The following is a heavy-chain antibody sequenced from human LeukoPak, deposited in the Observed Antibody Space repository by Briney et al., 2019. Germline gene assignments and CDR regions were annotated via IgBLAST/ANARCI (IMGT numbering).Heavy chain of an antibody. D-gene: IGHD2-2*01. J-gene: IGHJ3*02. Sequence: GESLKISCKGSGYSFTSYWIGWVRQMPGKGLEWMGIIYPGDSDTRYSPSFQGQVTISADKSISTAYLQWSSLKASDTAMYYCARRGRNQLLFSAFDIWGQGTMVTVSS. CDR1: GYSFTSYW. CDR2: IYPGDSDT. V-gene: IGHV5-51*01. CDR3: ARRGRNQLLFSAFDI.